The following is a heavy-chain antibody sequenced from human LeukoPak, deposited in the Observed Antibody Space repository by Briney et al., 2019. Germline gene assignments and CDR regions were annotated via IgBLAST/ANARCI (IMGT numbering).Heavy chain of an antibody. Sequence: SQTLSLTCNVSGVSVSDGRYYWTWIRQHPGEGLEWIVYKYYSGSAKYNPSLKSRLTISIDTSKNQFSLHLSSVTAADTATYYCATPYCSSISCLDVFNMWGQGTRVTVSS. J-gene: IGHJ3*02. CDR2: KYYSGSA. V-gene: IGHV4-31*03. D-gene: IGHD2-2*01. CDR1: GVSVSDGRYY. CDR3: ATPYCSSISCLDVFNM.